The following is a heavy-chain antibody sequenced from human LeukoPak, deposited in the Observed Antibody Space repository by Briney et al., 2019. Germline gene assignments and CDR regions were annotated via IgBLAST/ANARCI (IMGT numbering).Heavy chain of an antibody. J-gene: IGHJ6*02. CDR3: ARDGSLRPMIVGMDV. D-gene: IGHD3-22*01. CDR1: GYTFTSYY. V-gene: IGHV1-46*01. Sequence: ASVKVSCKASGYTFTSYYMHWVRQAPGQGLEWMGIINPSGGSTSYAQKFQGRVTMTRDTSTSTVYMELSGLRSEDTAVYYCARDGSLRPMIVGMDVWGQGTTVTVSS. CDR2: INPSGGST.